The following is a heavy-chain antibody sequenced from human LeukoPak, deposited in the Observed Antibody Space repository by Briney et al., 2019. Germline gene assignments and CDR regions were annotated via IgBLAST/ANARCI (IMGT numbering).Heavy chain of an antibody. V-gene: IGHV1-24*01. CDR1: GYTLTELS. J-gene: IGHJ4*02. CDR2: FDPEDGET. CDR3: AAFSGIVGACDY. D-gene: IGHD1-26*01. Sequence: ASVKVSCKVSGYTLTELSMHWVRQAPGKGLEWMEGFDPEDGETIYAQKFQGRVTMTEDTSTDTAYMELSSLRSEDTAVYYCAAFSGIVGACDYWGQGTLVTVSS.